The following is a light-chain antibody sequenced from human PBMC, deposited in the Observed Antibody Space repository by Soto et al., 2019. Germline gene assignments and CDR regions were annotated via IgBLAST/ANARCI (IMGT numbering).Light chain of an antibody. Sequence: QSALTQPASVSGSPGQSITISCTGTSSDVGAYNFVSWYQHHPGTAPKLMIYEVSNRPSRASNRFSGSKSGNTASLTISGLQTEDEADYYCYSYRGSNAWVFGGGTKLTVL. CDR2: EVS. V-gene: IGLV2-14*01. J-gene: IGLJ3*02. CDR1: SSDVGAYNF. CDR3: YSYRGSNAWV.